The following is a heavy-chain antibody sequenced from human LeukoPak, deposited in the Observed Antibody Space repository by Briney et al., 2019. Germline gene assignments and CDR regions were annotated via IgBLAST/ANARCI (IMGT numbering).Heavy chain of an antibody. CDR3: ARVYCTSTSCSSGYFDY. D-gene: IGHD2-2*01. CDR2: IYSGGNT. V-gene: IGHV3-53*01. CDR1: GFTVSSNY. Sequence: GGSLTLSCAASGFTVSSNYMSWVRQPPGKGLEWVSLIYSGGNTYYEDSVKGRFTISRDNSKNKLYLQMNSLRAEDTAVYYCARVYCTSTSCSSGYFDYWGQGTLVTVSS. J-gene: IGHJ4*02.